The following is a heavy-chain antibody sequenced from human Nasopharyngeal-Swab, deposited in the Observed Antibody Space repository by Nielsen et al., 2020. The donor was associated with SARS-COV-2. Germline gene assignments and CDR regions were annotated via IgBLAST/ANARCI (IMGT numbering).Heavy chain of an antibody. Sequence: GESLKISCRTSGYSFTTKWIGWVRQMPGKGLERVGSIYPGDSDTRYSPSVQGQVTISADKSISTAYLQWSTLKASDTAIYYCARGPRYFDLWGRGTLVTVSS. CDR1: GYSFTTKW. V-gene: IGHV5-51*01. CDR3: ARGPRYFDL. J-gene: IGHJ2*01. CDR2: IYPGDSDT. D-gene: IGHD2-15*01.